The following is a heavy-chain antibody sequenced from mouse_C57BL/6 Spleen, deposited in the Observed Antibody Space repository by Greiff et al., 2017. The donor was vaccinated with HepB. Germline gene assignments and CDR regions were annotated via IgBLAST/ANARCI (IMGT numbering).Heavy chain of an antibody. Sequence: VQLQQPGAELVRPGSSVKLSCKASGYTFTSYWMHWVKQRPIQGLEWIGNIDPSDSETHYNQKFKDKATLTVDKSSSTAYMQLSSLTSEDSAVYYGARWRYYGSSYYFDYWGQGTTLTVSS. CDR2: IDPSDSET. CDR3: ARWRYYGSSYYFDY. V-gene: IGHV1-52*01. J-gene: IGHJ2*01. CDR1: GYTFTSYW. D-gene: IGHD1-1*01.